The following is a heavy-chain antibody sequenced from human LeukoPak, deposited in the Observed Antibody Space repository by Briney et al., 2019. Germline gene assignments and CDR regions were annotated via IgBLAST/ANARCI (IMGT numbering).Heavy chain of an antibody. CDR2: INPNSGGT. Sequence: ASVKVSCKASGYTFTGYYMHWVRQAPGQGLEWIGWINPNSGGTNYAQKFQGRVTITRDTSISTAYMELSRLRSDDTAVYYCARGQVIYDILTGPFDYWGQGTLVTVSS. D-gene: IGHD3-9*01. CDR1: GYTFTGYY. CDR3: ARGQVIYDILTGPFDY. V-gene: IGHV1-2*02. J-gene: IGHJ4*02.